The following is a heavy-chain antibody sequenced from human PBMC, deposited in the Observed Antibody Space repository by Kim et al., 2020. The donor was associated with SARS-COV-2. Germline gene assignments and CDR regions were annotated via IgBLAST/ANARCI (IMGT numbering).Heavy chain of an antibody. D-gene: IGHD2-15*01. CDR2: IYYSGSI. CDR3: ARAGGGDYTASGLYYYYYYMDV. V-gene: IGHV4-59*01. J-gene: IGHJ6*03. CDR1: GGSISSYY. Sequence: SETLSLTCTVSGGSISSYYWSWIRQPPGKGLEWIGYIYYSGSIYYNPFLKSRVTLSVDTSKNQFSLKLSSVTTADTAVYYCARAGGGDYTASGLYYYYYYMDVWGKGATVTVSS.